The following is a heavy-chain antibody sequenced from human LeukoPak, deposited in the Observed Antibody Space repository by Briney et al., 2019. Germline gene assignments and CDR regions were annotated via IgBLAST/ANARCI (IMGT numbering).Heavy chain of an antibody. CDR3: ARGSDFWSGSHSYYYYYMDV. CDR1: GGSISSYY. D-gene: IGHD3-3*01. CDR2: IYYSGST. V-gene: IGHV4-59*01. Sequence: PSETLSLTCTVSGGSISSYYWSWIRQPPGKGLEWIGYIYYSGSTNYNPSLKSRVTISVDTSKNQFSLKLSSVTAADTAVYYCARGSDFWSGSHSYYYYYMDVWGKGTTVTVSS. J-gene: IGHJ6*03.